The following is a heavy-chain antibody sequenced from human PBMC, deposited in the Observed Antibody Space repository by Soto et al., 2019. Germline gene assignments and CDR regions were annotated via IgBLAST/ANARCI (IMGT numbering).Heavy chain of an antibody. V-gene: IGHV3-49*03. Sequence: GGSLSLSCTASGFTFRDYAMSWFRQAPGKGLEWVGFIRSKAYGGTVVYAASVKGRFTISRDDSKSIAYLQMNSLKTEDTAVYYCSTNYYDSRGYDNWFDPWGQGTLVTVSS. D-gene: IGHD3-22*01. CDR1: GFTFRDYA. J-gene: IGHJ5*02. CDR2: IRSKAYGGTV. CDR3: STNYYDSRGYDNWFDP.